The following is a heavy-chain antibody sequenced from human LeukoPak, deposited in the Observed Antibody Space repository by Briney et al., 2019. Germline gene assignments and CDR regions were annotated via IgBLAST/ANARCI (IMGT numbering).Heavy chain of an antibody. V-gene: IGHV4-39*02. Sequence: KPSETLSLTCTVSGGSISSSSYYWGWIRQPPGKGLEWNGSIYYSGSTYYNPSLKSRVTISVDTSKNQFSLKLSSVTAADTAVYYCAREPEGYCSSTSCSNRYYFDYWGQGTLVTVSS. CDR2: IYYSGST. D-gene: IGHD2-2*01. CDR1: GGSISSSSYY. J-gene: IGHJ4*02. CDR3: AREPEGYCSSTSCSNRYYFDY.